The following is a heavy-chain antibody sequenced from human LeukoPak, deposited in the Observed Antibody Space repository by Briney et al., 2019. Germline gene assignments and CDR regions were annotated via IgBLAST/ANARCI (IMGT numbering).Heavy chain of an antibody. Sequence: GESLKISCEGSGYSFTNYWIGWVRQMPGKGLEWMGMLYPGDSASRFSPSFQGRVTMSVDRSINTAYLQWSSLRASDTAMYYCATSREVAGSHAFDIWGQGTGVTVSS. CDR1: GYSFTNYW. CDR2: LYPGDSAS. J-gene: IGHJ3*02. CDR3: ATSREVAGSHAFDI. V-gene: IGHV5-51*01. D-gene: IGHD6-19*01.